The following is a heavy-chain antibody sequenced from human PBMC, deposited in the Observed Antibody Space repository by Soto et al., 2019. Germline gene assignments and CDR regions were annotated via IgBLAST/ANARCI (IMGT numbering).Heavy chain of an antibody. CDR1: GFTFSSYS. J-gene: IGHJ4*02. Sequence: GGSLRLSCAASGFTFSSYSMNWVRQAPGKGLEWVSSISSSSSYIYYADSVKGRFTISRDNAKNSLYLQMNSLRAEDTAVYYCARVIAGTAPEDYFDYWGQGTLVTVSS. CDR3: ARVIAGTAPEDYFDY. V-gene: IGHV3-21*01. CDR2: ISSSSSYI. D-gene: IGHD6-13*01.